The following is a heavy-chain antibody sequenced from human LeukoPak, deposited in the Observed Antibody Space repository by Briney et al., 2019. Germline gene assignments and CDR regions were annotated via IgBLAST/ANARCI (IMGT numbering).Heavy chain of an antibody. V-gene: IGHV1-2*02. J-gene: IGHJ6*02. CDR2: INPNSGGT. CDR3: ARRGYCSSTSCQGGMDV. D-gene: IGHD2-2*01. CDR1: GYTFTGYY. Sequence: ASVKVSCKASGYTFTGYYMHWVRQAPGQGLEWMGWINPNSGGTNYAQKFQGRVTMTRDTSISTAYMELSRLRSDDTAVYYCARRGYCSSTSCQGGMDVWGQGTTVTVSS.